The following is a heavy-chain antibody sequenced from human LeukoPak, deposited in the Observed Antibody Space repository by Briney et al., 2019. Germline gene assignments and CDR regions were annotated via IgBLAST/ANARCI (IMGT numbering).Heavy chain of an antibody. V-gene: IGHV1-2*02. CDR2: INPNSGGT. CDR1: GYTFTGYY. J-gene: IGHJ4*02. D-gene: IGHD3-10*01. CDR3: ARGPASWRSAVDY. Sequence: GASVKVSCKASGYTFTGYYMHWVRQAPGQGLEWMGWINPNSGGTDYAQKFQGRVTMTRDTSISTAYMELSRLRSDDTAVYYCARGPASWRSAVDYWGQGTLVTVSS.